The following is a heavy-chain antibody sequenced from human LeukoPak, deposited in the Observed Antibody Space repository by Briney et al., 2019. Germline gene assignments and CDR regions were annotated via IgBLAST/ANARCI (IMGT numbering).Heavy chain of an antibody. CDR3: ARVVAVTGTPVYYMDV. V-gene: IGHV1-2*02. CDR2: INPNSGGT. J-gene: IGHJ6*03. Sequence: GASVKVSCKASGYMSTGYYMHWVRQAPGQGLEWMGWINPNSGGTNYAQKFQGRVTMTRDTSISTAYMDLNRLRSDDTAVYYCARVVAVTGTPVYYMDVWGKGTTVTVS. D-gene: IGHD6-19*01. CDR1: GYMSTGYY.